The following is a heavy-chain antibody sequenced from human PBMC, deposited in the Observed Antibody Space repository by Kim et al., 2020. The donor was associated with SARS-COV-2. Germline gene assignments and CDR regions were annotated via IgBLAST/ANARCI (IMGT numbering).Heavy chain of an antibody. D-gene: IGHD6-13*01. V-gene: IGHV5-10-1*01. CDR2: IDPSDSYT. CDR3: ARHRGGGSSSWYGWVDP. J-gene: IGHJ5*02. CDR1: GYSFTSYW. Sequence: GESLKISCKGSGYSFTSYWISWVRQMPGKGLEWMGRIDPSDSYTNYSPSFQGHVTISADNSISTAYLQWSSLKASDTAMYYCARHRGGGSSSWYGWVDPWGQGTMVTVSS.